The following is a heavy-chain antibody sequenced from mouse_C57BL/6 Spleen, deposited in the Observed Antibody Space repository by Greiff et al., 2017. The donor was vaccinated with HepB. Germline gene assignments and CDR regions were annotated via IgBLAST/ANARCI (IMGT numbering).Heavy chain of an antibody. Sequence: EVQRVESGPGLVKPSQSLSLTCSVTGYSITSGYYWNWIRQFPGNKLEWMGYISYDGSNNYNPSLKNRITITRDTSKNQFFLKLNSVTTEDTATYYCASYDYDYYAMDYWGQGTSVTVSS. CDR2: ISYDGSN. V-gene: IGHV3-6*01. CDR3: ASYDYDYYAMDY. J-gene: IGHJ4*01. CDR1: GYSITSGYY. D-gene: IGHD2-4*01.